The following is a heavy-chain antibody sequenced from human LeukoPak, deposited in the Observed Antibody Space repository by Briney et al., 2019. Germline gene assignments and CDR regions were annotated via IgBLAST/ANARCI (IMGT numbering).Heavy chain of an antibody. CDR3: ARRALGRSAFDI. CDR1: GGSFSGYY. J-gene: IGHJ3*02. D-gene: IGHD3-10*01. CDR2: INHSGST. V-gene: IGHV4-34*01. Sequence: SETLSLTCAVYGGSFSGYYWSWIRQPPGKGLEWIGEINHSGSTNYNPSLKSRVTISVDTSKNQFSLKLSSVTAADTAVYYCARRALGRSAFDIWGQGTMVTVSS.